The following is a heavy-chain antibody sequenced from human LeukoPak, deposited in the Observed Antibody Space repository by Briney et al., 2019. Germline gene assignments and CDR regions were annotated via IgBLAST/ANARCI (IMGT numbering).Heavy chain of an antibody. V-gene: IGHV3-21*01. Sequence: PGGSLRLSCAASGFTFSSYSMNWVRQAPGKGLEWVSSISSSSSYIYYADSVKGRFTISRDNAKNSLYLQMNSLRAEDTAVYYCARSGDPVNTYYYAPGGGWYFHYWGQGTLVTVSS. D-gene: IGHD3-10*01. J-gene: IGHJ4*02. CDR3: ARSGDPVNTYYYAPGGGWYFHY. CDR2: ISSSSSYI. CDR1: GFTFSSYS.